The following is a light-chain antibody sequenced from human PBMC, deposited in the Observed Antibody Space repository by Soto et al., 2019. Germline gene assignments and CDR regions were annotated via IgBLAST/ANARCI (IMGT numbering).Light chain of an antibody. V-gene: IGLV4-69*01. CDR1: SGHSSYA. CDR3: QTWGTGIRV. Sequence: QLVLTQSPSASASLGASVTLTCTLSSGHSSYAIAWHQQQQEKGPRYLMKLNSDGSHSKGDGIPDRFSGSSSGAERYLTISSLQCEDEADYYWQTWGTGIRVFGGWTQLPVL. J-gene: IGLJ3*02. CDR2: LNSDGSH.